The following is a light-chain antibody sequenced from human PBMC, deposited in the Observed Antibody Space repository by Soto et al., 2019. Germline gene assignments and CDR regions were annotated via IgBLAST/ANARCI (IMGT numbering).Light chain of an antibody. CDR1: QSVTSSY. Sequence: EIVLTQSPGILSLSPGERATLSCRASQSVTSSYLAWYQQKPGQAPRLLIYGASSRATGIPDRFSGSGSGTDFTLTISRLEPEDFAVYYCQQYGNSPLTFGGGTKVEIK. CDR3: QQYGNSPLT. CDR2: GAS. V-gene: IGKV3-20*01. J-gene: IGKJ4*01.